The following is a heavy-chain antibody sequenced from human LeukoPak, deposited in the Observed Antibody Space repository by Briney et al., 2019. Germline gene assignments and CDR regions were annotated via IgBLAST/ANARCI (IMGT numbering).Heavy chain of an antibody. J-gene: IGHJ6*02. V-gene: IGHV1-69*04. CDR3: ARRSAFPDGLIAAAGTGVEAPRDYGMDV. Sequence: ASVKVSCKAPGGTFSSYAISWVRQAPGQGLEWMGRIIPILGIANYAQKFQGRVTITADKSTSTAYMELSSLRSEDTAVYYCARRSAFPDGLIAAAGTGVEAPRDYGMDVWGQGTTVTVSS. CDR2: IIPILGIA. D-gene: IGHD6-13*01. CDR1: GGTFSSYA.